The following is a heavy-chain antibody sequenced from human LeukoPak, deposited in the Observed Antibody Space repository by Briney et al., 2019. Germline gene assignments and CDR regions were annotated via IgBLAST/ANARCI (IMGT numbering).Heavy chain of an antibody. Sequence: ASVKVSCKASGYTFTGYYMHWVRQAPGQGLEWMGWINPNSGGTNYAQKFQGRVTMTRDTSISTAYMELSRLRSDDTAVYYCARVTHNYYDSSGYYAFDIWAKGQWSPSLQ. V-gene: IGHV1-2*02. CDR2: INPNSGGT. J-gene: IGHJ3*02. D-gene: IGHD3-22*01. CDR3: ARVTHNYYDSSGYYAFDI. CDR1: GYTFTGYY.